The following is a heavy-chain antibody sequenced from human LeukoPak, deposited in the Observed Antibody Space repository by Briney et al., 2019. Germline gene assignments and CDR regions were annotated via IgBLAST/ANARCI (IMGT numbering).Heavy chain of an antibody. V-gene: IGHV3-53*01. J-gene: IGHJ6*02. Sequence: ETLSLTCTVSGGSISSSSYYWGWIRQPPGKGLEWVSVIYSGGSTYYADSVKGRFTISRDNSKNTLYLQMNSLRAEDTAMYYCASQLLHYYYYGMDVWGQGTTVTVSS. D-gene: IGHD2-2*01. CDR1: GGSISSSSYY. CDR2: IYSGGST. CDR3: ASQLLHYYYYGMDV.